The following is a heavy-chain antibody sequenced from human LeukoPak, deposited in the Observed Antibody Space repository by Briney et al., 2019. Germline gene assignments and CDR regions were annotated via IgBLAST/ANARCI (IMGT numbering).Heavy chain of an antibody. Sequence: GASVKVSCKASGYTFTNYYMHWVRQAPGQGLEWMGLINPGGGNTNYEQNFQGRVTMTRDTSTSTVYMELSSLRSEDTAIYYCARIRDGYNDAYDIWGQGTVVTVPS. V-gene: IGHV1-46*01. CDR1: GYTFTNYY. D-gene: IGHD5-24*01. J-gene: IGHJ3*02. CDR3: ARIRDGYNDAYDI. CDR2: INPGGGNT.